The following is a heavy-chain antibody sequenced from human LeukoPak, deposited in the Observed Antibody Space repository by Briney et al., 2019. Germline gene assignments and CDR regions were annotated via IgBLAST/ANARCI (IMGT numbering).Heavy chain of an antibody. CDR2: IYPNSGGT. Sequence: ASVKVSCKASGYTFTGYYMHWVRQAPGQGLEWMGWIYPNSGGTNYAQKFQGRVTMTRDTSISTAYMELSRLRSDDTAVYYCARGVLGYCSSTSCPLDYWGQGTLVTVSS. J-gene: IGHJ4*02. CDR3: ARGVLGYCSSTSCPLDY. V-gene: IGHV1-2*02. D-gene: IGHD2-2*01. CDR1: GYTFTGYY.